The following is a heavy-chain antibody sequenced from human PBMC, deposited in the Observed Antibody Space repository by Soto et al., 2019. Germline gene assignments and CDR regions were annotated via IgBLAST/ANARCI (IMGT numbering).Heavy chain of an antibody. CDR1: GFTFSSYW. CDR3: ARVDTIFGVVSYYYYGMDV. J-gene: IGHJ6*02. CDR2: IKQDGSEK. V-gene: IGHV3-7*01. Sequence: GGSLRLSCAASGFTFSSYWMSWVRQAPGKGLEWVANIKQDGSEKYYVDSVKGRFTISRDNAKNSLYLQMNSLRAEDTAVYYCARVDTIFGVVSYYYYGMDVWGQGTTVTVLL. D-gene: IGHD3-3*01.